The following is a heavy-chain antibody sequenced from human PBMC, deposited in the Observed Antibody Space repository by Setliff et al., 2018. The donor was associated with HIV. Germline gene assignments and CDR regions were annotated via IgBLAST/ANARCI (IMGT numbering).Heavy chain of an antibody. V-gene: IGHV3-48*03. D-gene: IGHD1-26*01. Sequence: GGSLRLSCAASGFTFSNFAMSWVRQAPGKGLEWVAYISYSGSAIHYADSVKGRFTISRDNAKNSLYLQMNSLRAEDTAVYYCARDRVVGATLDPLDLWGQGTMVTVSS. CDR2: ISYSGSAI. CDR1: GFTFSNFA. J-gene: IGHJ3*01. CDR3: ARDRVVGATLDPLDL.